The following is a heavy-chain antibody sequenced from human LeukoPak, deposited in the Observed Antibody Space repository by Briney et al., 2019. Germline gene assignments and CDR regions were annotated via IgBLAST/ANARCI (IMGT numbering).Heavy chain of an antibody. CDR2: ISANDGKT. CDR1: GFVFTSYG. V-gene: IGHV1-18*01. Sequence: GASVKVSCKASGFVFTSYGFTWVRQAPGQGLEWMGWISANDGKTHYSERHQGRVTMTTDTVTSTAYMELRSLRSEDTAVYYCARGEERIAAAGTWFQYYGMDVWGQGTTVTVSS. D-gene: IGHD6-13*01. J-gene: IGHJ6*02. CDR3: ARGEERIAAAGTWFQYYGMDV.